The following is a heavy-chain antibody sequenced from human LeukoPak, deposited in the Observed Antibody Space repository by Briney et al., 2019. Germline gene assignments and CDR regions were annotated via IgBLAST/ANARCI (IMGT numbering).Heavy chain of an antibody. CDR3: ARGHTESADDYGNWFHS. Sequence: SQTLSLTCTVSGASISSGGYYWTWIRQHPGQDLEWIGYIYYSASTNYNPSLKSRVTISVDMSKNQFSLKLTSVTAADTAVYYCARGHTESADDYGNWFHSWGQGTLVTVSS. CDR2: IYYSAST. J-gene: IGHJ5*01. V-gene: IGHV4-31*03. CDR1: GASISSGGYY. D-gene: IGHD5-12*01.